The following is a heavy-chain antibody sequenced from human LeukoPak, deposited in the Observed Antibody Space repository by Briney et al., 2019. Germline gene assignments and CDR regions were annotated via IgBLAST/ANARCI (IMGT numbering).Heavy chain of an antibody. J-gene: IGHJ3*02. CDR1: GGSFSGYY. V-gene: IGHV4-34*01. CDR3: ARRGRTRIVVVVAATRGAFDI. Sequence: SETLSLTCAVYGGSFSGYYWGWIRKPPGKGLEGIGEINHRGSTNYNPSLKSRVTISVDTSKNQFSLKLSSVTAADTAVYYCARRGRTRIVVVVAATRGAFDIWGQGTMVTVSS. D-gene: IGHD2-15*01. CDR2: INHRGST.